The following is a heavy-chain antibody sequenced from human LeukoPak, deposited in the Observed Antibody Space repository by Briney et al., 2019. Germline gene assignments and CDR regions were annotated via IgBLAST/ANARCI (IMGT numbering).Heavy chain of an antibody. CDR2: IRSKIDGGAT. D-gene: IGHD2-21*01. J-gene: IGHJ4*02. Sequence: GGSLRLSCAASGFNVNNAWMSWVRQAPGKGLEWVCRIRSKIDGGATDYAAPVKGRFTISRDDSKNTLYLQINSLKIEDTAMYYCYTSITDYWGQGTLVTVSS. V-gene: IGHV3-15*07. CDR3: YTSITDY. CDR1: GFNVNNAW.